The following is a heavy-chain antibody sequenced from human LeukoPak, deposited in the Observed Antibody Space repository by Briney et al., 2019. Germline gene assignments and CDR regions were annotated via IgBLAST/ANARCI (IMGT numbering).Heavy chain of an antibody. Sequence: ASVKVSCKASGYTFTGYYIHWVRQAPGQGLEWMGWINPNSGGTNYAQKFQGRVTMTRDTSISTAYMELSRLRSDDTAVYYCARQPAATLQGRRVWFDPWGQGTLVTVSS. D-gene: IGHD2-2*01. V-gene: IGHV1-2*02. J-gene: IGHJ5*02. CDR3: ARQPAATLQGRRVWFDP. CDR1: GYTFTGYY. CDR2: INPNSGGT.